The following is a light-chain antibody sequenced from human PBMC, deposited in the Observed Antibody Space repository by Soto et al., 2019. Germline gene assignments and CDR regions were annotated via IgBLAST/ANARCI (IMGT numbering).Light chain of an antibody. CDR1: QSVSSY. J-gene: IGKJ4*01. CDR2: AAS. V-gene: IGKV3-11*01. CDR3: HQYDTSPLT. Sequence: DIVLTQSPATLSLSPGERATLSCRASQSVSSYLAWYQQKPGQAPRLLISAASNRATGIPARFSGGGSRTDFTLTISSLEPEDFAVYYCHQYDTSPLTFGGGTKVEIK.